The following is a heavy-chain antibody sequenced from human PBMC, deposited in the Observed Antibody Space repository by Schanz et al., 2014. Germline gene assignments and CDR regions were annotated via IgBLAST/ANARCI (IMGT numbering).Heavy chain of an antibody. CDR3: ATDHLPGLYYLDY. Sequence: EVQLGERGGGRVEEGGGGGVSCAASGLRFSKAWMSWVRQAPGKGLXYIGRIKTKDEGEVPEYSAPAKGRFTISRDDSXXXXXXXXXXXXXXXXAVYYCATDHLPGLYYLDYWGQGTRVTVSS. D-gene: IGHD3-10*01. CDR2: IKTKDEGEVP. CDR1: GLRFSKAW. J-gene: IGHJ4*02. V-gene: IGHV3-15*01.